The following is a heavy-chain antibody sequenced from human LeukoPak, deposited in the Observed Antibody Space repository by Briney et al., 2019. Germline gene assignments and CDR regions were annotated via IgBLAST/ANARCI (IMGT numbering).Heavy chain of an antibody. J-gene: IGHJ4*02. CDR1: GFTFDEYA. Sequence: SGGSLRLSCAASGFTFDEYAMHWVRQAPGKGLEWVSYITWNSETIGYADSVKGRFTISRDNAKNSLDLQMNSLRAEDTALYYCVKESGSGFGAPIDYWGQGTLVTVSS. CDR3: VKESGSGFGAPIDY. CDR2: ITWNSETI. D-gene: IGHD3-16*01. V-gene: IGHV3-9*01.